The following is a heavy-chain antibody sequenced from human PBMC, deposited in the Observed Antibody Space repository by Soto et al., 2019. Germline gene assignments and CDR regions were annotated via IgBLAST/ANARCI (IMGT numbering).Heavy chain of an antibody. J-gene: IGHJ4*02. CDR1: GGTIRSYT. V-gene: IGHV1-69*02. CDR2: IIPILGIA. D-gene: IGHD2-15*01. Sequence: ASVQVSCKASGGTIRSYTISWVRQAPGQGLEWMGRIIPILGIANYAQKFQGRVTITADKSTSTAYMELSSLRSEDTAVYYCARATPNCSGGSCYSTLFDYWGQGTLVTVYS. CDR3: ARATPNCSGGSCYSTLFDY.